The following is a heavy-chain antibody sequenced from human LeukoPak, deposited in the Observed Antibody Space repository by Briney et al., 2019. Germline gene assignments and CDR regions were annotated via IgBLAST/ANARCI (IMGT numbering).Heavy chain of an antibody. CDR3: ARAFYGRLDY. Sequence: SQTLSLTCAISGDGFPSNSAAGCWLRQSPPRGLEWLGRTYYRSKWYIDYAVSVKSRILITPDTSRNQFSLQLNSVTPEDTAVYYCARAFYGRLDYWGQGTLVTVSS. J-gene: IGHJ4*02. V-gene: IGHV6-1*01. CDR2: TYYRSKWYI. D-gene: IGHD4-17*01. CDR1: GDGFPSNSAA.